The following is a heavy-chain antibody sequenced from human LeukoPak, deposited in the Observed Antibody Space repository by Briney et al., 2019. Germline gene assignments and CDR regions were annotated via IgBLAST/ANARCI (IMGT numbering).Heavy chain of an antibody. CDR1: SGSIKNSNYY. J-gene: IGHJ6*03. V-gene: IGHV4-39*07. D-gene: IGHD2-2*01. CDR3: ARDEVVVVPAATLRRYYYYYYMDV. Sequence: SETLSLTCTVSSGSIKNSNYYWGWIRQPPGKGLEWIGSIFYDGSADYHPSLKSRVTISVDTPKNQFSLKLSSVTAADTAVYYCARDEVVVVPAATLRRYYYYYYMDVWGKGTTVTVSS. CDR2: IFYDGSA.